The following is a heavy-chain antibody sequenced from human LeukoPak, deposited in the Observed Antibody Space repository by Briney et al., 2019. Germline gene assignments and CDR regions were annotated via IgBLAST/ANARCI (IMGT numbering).Heavy chain of an antibody. D-gene: IGHD3-10*01. V-gene: IGHV3-7*01. J-gene: IGHJ4*02. CDR1: GFTFSRYW. CDR3: ARDYGY. Sequence: GGSLRLSCAASGFTFSRYWMSWVRQAPGKGPEWVANIKQDGSEKYYVDSVRGRFTISRDNAKNSLYLQMNSLRAEDTAVYYCARDYGYWGQGTLVTVSS. CDR2: IKQDGSEK.